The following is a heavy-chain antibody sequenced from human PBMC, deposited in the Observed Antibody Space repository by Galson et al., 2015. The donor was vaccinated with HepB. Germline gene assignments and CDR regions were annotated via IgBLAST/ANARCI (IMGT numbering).Heavy chain of an antibody. CDR3: ASNSWYNAFDI. D-gene: IGHD6-13*01. CDR2: IKQDGSEK. CDR1: GFTFSSYW. Sequence: SLRLSCAASGFTFSSYWMSWVRQAPGKGLEWVANIKQDGSEKYYVDSVKGRFTISRDNAKNSLCPQMNSLRAEDTAVYYCASNSWYNAFDIWGQGTMVTVSS. V-gene: IGHV3-7*03. J-gene: IGHJ3*02.